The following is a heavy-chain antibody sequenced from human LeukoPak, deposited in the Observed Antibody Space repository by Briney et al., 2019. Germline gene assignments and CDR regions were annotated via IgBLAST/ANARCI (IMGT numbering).Heavy chain of an antibody. CDR1: GGSFSGYY. D-gene: IGHD3-10*01. CDR3: ARGGPRYYGSGNSLDY. V-gene: IGHV4-34*01. CDR2: INHSGST. J-gene: IGHJ4*02. Sequence: PSETLSLTCAVYGGSFSGYYWSWIRQPPGKGLEWIGEINHSGSTNYNPSLKSRVTISVDTSKNQFSLKLSSVTAADTAVYYCARGGPRYYGSGNSLDYWGQGTLVTVSS.